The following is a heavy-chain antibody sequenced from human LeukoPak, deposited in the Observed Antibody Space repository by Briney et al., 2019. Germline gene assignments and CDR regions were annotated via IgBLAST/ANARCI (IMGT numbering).Heavy chain of an antibody. CDR3: ARDGRCGGDCYAS. CDR1: GFSSSRYT. D-gene: IGHD2-21*02. J-gene: IGHJ4*02. V-gene: IGHV3-21*01. Sequence: SLCLSCAVSGFSSSRYTTDWVRQAPGKGLEWVSTISSSSSYIYYADSVKGRFTISRDNAKNALYLQMDSLRVEDTALYYCARDGRCGGDCYASWGQGTLVTVSS. CDR2: ISSSSSYI.